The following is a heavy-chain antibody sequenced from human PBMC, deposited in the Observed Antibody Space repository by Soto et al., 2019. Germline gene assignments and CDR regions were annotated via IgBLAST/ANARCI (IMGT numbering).Heavy chain of an antibody. V-gene: IGHV3-33*01. Sequence: VQLVESGGGVVQPGRSLRLSCAASGFTFSSYGMHWVRQAPGKGLEWVAVIWYDGSNKYYADSVKGRFTISRDNSKNTLYLQMNSLRAEDTAVYYCARDKEESDAFDIWGQGTMVTVSS. J-gene: IGHJ3*02. CDR2: IWYDGSNK. CDR3: ARDKEESDAFDI. CDR1: GFTFSSYG.